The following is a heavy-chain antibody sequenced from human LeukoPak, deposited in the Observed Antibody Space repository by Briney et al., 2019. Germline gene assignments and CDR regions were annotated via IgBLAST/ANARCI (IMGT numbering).Heavy chain of an antibody. V-gene: IGHV3-7*01. CDR2: IKQGGSEK. CDR1: GFTFSGYW. J-gene: IGHJ4*02. D-gene: IGHD5/OR15-5a*01. CDR3: AKSTTDY. Sequence: GGSLRLSCAASGFTFSGYWMSWVRQAPGKGLEWVANIKQGGSEKYYVDSVKGRFTISRDNSKNTLYLQMNSLRAEDTAVYYCAKSTTDYWGQGTLVTVSS.